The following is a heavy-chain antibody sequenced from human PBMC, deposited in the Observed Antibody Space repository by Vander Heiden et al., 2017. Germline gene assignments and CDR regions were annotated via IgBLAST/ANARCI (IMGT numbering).Heavy chain of an antibody. CDR3: ARHRWGYSYAEGYYFDY. D-gene: IGHD5-18*01. CDR2: IYYSGST. Sequence: QPQLQESGPGRVKPSETLSPTCTVPGSPISSSSFHWGWIRQPPGQGLEWIGSIYYSGSTYYNPSLKRRVTISVDTSKNQFSLKLSSVTAADTAVYYCARHRWGYSYAEGYYFDYWGQGTLVTVSS. CDR1: GSPISSSSFH. J-gene: IGHJ4*02. V-gene: IGHV4-39*01.